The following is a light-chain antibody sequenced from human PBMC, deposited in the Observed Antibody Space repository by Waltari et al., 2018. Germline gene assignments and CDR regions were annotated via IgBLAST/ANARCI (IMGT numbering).Light chain of an antibody. CDR2: DAS. J-gene: IGKJ1*01. Sequence: EIVLTQSPATLSLSPGERATLSCRASKSVTSYLASYQQKPGQAPRLLIYDASNRATGIPARFSGSGSGTDFTLTISSLEPEDFAVYYCQQRSNWLRTFGQGTKVEIK. CDR3: QQRSNWLRT. CDR1: KSVTSY. V-gene: IGKV3-11*01.